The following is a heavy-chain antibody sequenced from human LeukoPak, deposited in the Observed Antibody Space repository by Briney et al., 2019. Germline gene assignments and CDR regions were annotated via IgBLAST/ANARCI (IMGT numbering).Heavy chain of an antibody. Sequence: PGGSLRLSCAASGLTVSSNYMSWVRQAPGKGLVWVSRIASDGSSTTYADSVKGRFSISRDNAKNTLYLQMNSLRVEDTAVYYCARGRPHGNDYWGQGTLVTVSS. CDR1: GLTVSSNY. J-gene: IGHJ4*02. V-gene: IGHV3-74*01. CDR3: ARGRPHGNDY. D-gene: IGHD4-23*01. CDR2: IASDGSST.